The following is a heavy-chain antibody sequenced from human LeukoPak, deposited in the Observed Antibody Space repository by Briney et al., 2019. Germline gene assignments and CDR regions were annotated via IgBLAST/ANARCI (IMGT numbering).Heavy chain of an antibody. CDR2: ISAYNGNT. CDR1: GYTFTSYD. V-gene: IGHV1-18*01. J-gene: IGHJ4*02. D-gene: IGHD2-8*01. Sequence: GASVKVSCKASGYTFTSYDITWVRQAPGQGLEWMGWISAYNGNTNYAQKLQDRVTMTTDTSTSTAYMELRSLRSDDTAMYYCARHYCTIGVCHTFDYWGQGTLVTVSS. CDR3: ARHYCTIGVCHTFDY.